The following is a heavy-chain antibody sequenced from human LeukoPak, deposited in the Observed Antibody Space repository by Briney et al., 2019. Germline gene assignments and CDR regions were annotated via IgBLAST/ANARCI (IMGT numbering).Heavy chain of an antibody. CDR2: INHSGST. V-gene: IGHV4-34*01. J-gene: IGHJ4*02. CDR3: ARADYDILTGYSNYFDY. CDR1: GGSFSGYY. D-gene: IGHD3-9*01. Sequence: PSETLSLTCAVYGGSFSGYYWSWIRQPPGKGLEWIGEINHSGSTNYNPSLKSRVTISVDTSKNQFSLKLSSVTAADTAVYYCARADYDILTGYSNYFDYWGQGTLVTVSS.